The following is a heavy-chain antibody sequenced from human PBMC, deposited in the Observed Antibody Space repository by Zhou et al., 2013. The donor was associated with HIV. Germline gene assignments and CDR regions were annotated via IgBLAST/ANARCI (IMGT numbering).Heavy chain of an antibody. V-gene: IGHV1-69*05. CDR2: LVPVFATT. CDR3: ARARTTLHYYYYMDV. Sequence: QVQLVQSGAEVKKPGSSVKVSCKTSGGSFSSFTISWVRQAPGQGLEWIGGLVPVFATTNYAQTLQDRVTITTDASTNTAYMELNSLRSEDTAVYYCARARTTLHYYYYMDVWGKGTTVTVSS. CDR1: GGSFSSFT. J-gene: IGHJ6*03. D-gene: IGHD2-2*01.